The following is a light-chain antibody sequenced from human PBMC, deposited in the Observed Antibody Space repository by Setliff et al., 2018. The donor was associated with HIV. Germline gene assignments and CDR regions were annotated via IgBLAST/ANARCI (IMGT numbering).Light chain of an antibody. CDR2: YDS. V-gene: IGLV3-21*04. CDR1: NIGSKS. CDR3: QVWDSSSDHPGYV. J-gene: IGLJ1*01. Sequence: SYELTQPPSVSVAPGKTARITCGGNNIGSKSVHWYQQKPGQAPVLVIYYDSDRPSWIPERFSGSNSGNTAALTISWVEAGDEADYYCQVWDSSSDHPGYVFGTGTKVTVL.